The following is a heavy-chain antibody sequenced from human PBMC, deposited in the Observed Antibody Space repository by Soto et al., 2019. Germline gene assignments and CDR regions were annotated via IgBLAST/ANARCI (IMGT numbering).Heavy chain of an antibody. J-gene: IGHJ4*02. Sequence: GGSLRLSCAASGFTFSSYGMHWVRQAPGKGLEWVAVISYDGSNKYYADSVKGRFTISRDNSKNTLYLQMNSLRAEDTAVYYCEKDRCSGGSCYYLDYWGQGTLVTVSS. D-gene: IGHD2-15*01. CDR1: GFTFSSYG. CDR2: ISYDGSNK. V-gene: IGHV3-30*18. CDR3: EKDRCSGGSCYYLDY.